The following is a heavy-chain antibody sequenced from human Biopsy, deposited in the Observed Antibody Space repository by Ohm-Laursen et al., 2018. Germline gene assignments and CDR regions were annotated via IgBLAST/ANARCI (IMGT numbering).Heavy chain of an antibody. CDR1: GYTFTAFS. CDR2: INPKSGDT. D-gene: IGHD1-26*01. J-gene: IGHJ4*02. CDR3: ARGPHSGSHSCFDY. Sequence: ASVKVSCKPSGYTFTAFSVHWLRQAPGQGLEWMGWINPKSGDTDYPQNFQGRVSMTRDTSISTAYMDLSRLRSDDTAIYYCARGPHSGSHSCFDYWGRGTLVTVSS. V-gene: IGHV1-2*02.